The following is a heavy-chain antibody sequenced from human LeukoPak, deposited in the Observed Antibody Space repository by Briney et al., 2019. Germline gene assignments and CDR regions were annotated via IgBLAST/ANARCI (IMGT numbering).Heavy chain of an antibody. CDR1: GFTFSSYA. V-gene: IGHV3-30*04. CDR2: ISYDGSNK. J-gene: IGHJ6*03. D-gene: IGHD6-13*01. Sequence: GGSLRLSCAAPGFTFSSYAMHWVRQAPGKGLEWVAVISYDGSNKYYADSVKGRFTISRDNSKNTLYLQMNSLRAEDTAVYYCARAWAAEDYMDVWGKGTTVTVSS. CDR3: ARAWAAEDYMDV.